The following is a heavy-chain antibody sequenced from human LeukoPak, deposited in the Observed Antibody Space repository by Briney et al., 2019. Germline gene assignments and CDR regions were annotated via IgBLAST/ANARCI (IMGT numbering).Heavy chain of an antibody. CDR1: GGSISSSSYY. CDR2: TYYSGST. Sequence: SETLSLTCSVSGGSISSSSYYWTWIRQSPGRGLEWIGNTYYSGSTLYNPSLKSRVTISVDTSKNQFSLRLTSVTAADTAVYYRARPRGDLWSGYDYWGQGVLVTVSP. V-gene: IGHV4-39*01. D-gene: IGHD3-3*01. CDR3: ARPRGDLWSGYDY. J-gene: IGHJ4*02.